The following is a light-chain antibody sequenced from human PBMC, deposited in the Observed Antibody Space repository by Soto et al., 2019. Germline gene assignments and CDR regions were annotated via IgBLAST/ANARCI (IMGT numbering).Light chain of an antibody. Sequence: QSALTQPASVSGSPGQSITISCSGTSSDVGGYNYVSWYQQNPGKAPKLMIYEVTNRPSGVSSRFSGSKSGNTAYLTISGLQAEDEADYCCLSYSGRSSSYVFGTGNKVT. J-gene: IGLJ1*01. CDR1: SSDVGGYNY. CDR2: EVT. V-gene: IGLV2-14*01. CDR3: LSYSGRSSSYV.